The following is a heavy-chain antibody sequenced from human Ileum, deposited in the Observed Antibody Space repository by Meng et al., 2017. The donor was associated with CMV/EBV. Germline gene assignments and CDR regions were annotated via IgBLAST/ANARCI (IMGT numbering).Heavy chain of an antibody. D-gene: IGHD1-1*01. CDR1: GFTFSDYY. V-gene: IGHV3-11*04. Sequence: GESLKISCAASGFTFSDYYMSWIRQAPGKGLEWVSYISSSGSTIYYADSVKGRFTISRDNAKKSMYLQMKSRRAEDTAVYYCARGTAGGGYWRQGTLVTVSS. CDR3: ARGTAGGGY. CDR2: ISSSGSTI. J-gene: IGHJ4*02.